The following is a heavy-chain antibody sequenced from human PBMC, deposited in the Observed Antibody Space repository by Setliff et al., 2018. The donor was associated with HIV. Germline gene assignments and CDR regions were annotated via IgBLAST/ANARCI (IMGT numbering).Heavy chain of an antibody. Sequence: SETLSLTCSVSGGSISSNKYYWSWIRQPPGKGLEWTGEINHSGSTNYNPSLKSRVTISVDTSKNQFSLKLSSVTAADTAVFYCARLTTTYYYDSSAYYHPVWGQGTLVTVSS. CDR2: INHSGST. V-gene: IGHV4-39*07. D-gene: IGHD3-22*01. CDR1: GGSISSNKYY. CDR3: ARLTTTYYYDSSAYYHPV. J-gene: IGHJ4*02.